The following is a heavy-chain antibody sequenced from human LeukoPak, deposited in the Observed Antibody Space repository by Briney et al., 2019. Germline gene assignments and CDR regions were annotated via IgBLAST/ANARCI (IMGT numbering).Heavy chain of an antibody. Sequence: PSETLSLTCAVSGGSISSGSYYWSWIRQPAGKGLEWIGRIYTSGSTDYNPSLKSRVTISVDTSKNQFSLKLSSVTAADTAVYYCARGGYDFWSGYVHTEFDLWGRGTLVTVSS. D-gene: IGHD3-3*01. CDR1: GGSISSGSYY. CDR2: IYTSGST. J-gene: IGHJ2*01. CDR3: ARGGYDFWSGYVHTEFDL. V-gene: IGHV4-61*02.